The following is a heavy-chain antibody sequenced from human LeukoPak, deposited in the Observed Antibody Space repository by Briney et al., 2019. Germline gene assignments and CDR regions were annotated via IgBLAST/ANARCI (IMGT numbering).Heavy chain of an antibody. CDR1: GYSISGGYY. CDR3: ARNNSNGFDF. CDR2: IFQSVST. V-gene: IGHV4-38-2*02. Sequence: KPSETLSLTCTVSGYSISGGYYWGWIRQPPGKGLEWIGTIFQSVSTYYNPSLKSQVTTSVDTSKNQFSLKLSSVTAADTAVYYCARNNSNGFDFWSQGTLVTVSS. J-gene: IGHJ4*02. D-gene: IGHD6-19*01.